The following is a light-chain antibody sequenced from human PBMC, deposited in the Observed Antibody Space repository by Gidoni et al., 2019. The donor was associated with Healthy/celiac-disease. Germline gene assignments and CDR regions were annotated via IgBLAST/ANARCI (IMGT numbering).Light chain of an antibody. V-gene: IGKV4-1*01. Sequence: DIVMTQSPDSLAVSLGERATINCKSSQSVLYSANNKNYLAWYQQKPGQPPKLLIYWASTRESGVPDRFSGSGSGTDFTLTSISLQAEDVAVYYCQQYYSTPITFGQGTRLEIK. CDR2: WAS. CDR3: QQYYSTPIT. CDR1: QSVLYSANNKNY. J-gene: IGKJ5*01.